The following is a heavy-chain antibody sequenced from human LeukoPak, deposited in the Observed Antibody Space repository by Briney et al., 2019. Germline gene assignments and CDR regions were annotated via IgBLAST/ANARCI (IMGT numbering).Heavy chain of an antibody. CDR3: ARRSEVRGVYYFDY. V-gene: IGHV4-4*07. D-gene: IGHD3-10*01. CDR2: VSTSGNT. Sequence: SETLSLTCSVSGGSISGFHWSWIRQTAGKGLEWIGRVSTSGNTFYNPSLESRVTMSADTSGIHFSLNLTSVTAADTAVYYCARRSEVRGVYYFDYWGQGTLVTVSS. CDR1: GGSISGFH. J-gene: IGHJ4*02.